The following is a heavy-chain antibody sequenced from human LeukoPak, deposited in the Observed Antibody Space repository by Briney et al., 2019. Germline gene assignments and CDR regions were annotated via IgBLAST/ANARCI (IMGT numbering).Heavy chain of an antibody. CDR3: ARAWWDIVVVPAARTRGNWFDP. J-gene: IGHJ5*02. Sequence: GASVKVSCKASGYTFTGYYMHWVRQAPGQGLEWMGWINPNSGGTNYAQKFQGRVTMTRDTSISTAYMELSRLRSDDTAVYYCARAWWDIVVVPAARTRGNWFDPWGQEPWSPSPQ. CDR2: INPNSGGT. V-gene: IGHV1-2*02. CDR1: GYTFTGYY. D-gene: IGHD2-2*01.